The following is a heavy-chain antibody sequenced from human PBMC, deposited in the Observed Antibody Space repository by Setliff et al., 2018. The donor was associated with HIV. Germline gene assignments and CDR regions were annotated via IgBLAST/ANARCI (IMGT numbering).Heavy chain of an antibody. Sequence: SVKVSCKTSGGSFRTSVISWVRQAPGQGLEWVGGILPFLGMGDFAQKFQGRVTITAAESTSTAYMELSSLRSADTAIYYCGAGQHSYSYLGYYYSGVDVWGQGTTVTVSS. CDR2: ILPFLGMG. V-gene: IGHV1-69*10. CDR3: GAGQHSYSYLGYYYSGVDV. J-gene: IGHJ6*02. D-gene: IGHD3-10*01. CDR1: GGSFRTSV.